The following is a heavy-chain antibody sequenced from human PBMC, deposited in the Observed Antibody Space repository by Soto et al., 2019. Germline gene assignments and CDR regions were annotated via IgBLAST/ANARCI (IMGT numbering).Heavy chain of an antibody. V-gene: IGHV3-30*18. CDR2: ISYDGSNK. J-gene: IGHJ3*02. Sequence: QVQLVESGGGVVQXXRSLRLSXXXXXFTFSSYGMHWVRQAPGKGLEWVAVISYDGSNKYYADSVKGRFTISRDNSKNTLYLQMNSLRAEDTAVYYCAKVVGDLGSDAFDIWGQGTMVTVSS. CDR3: AKVVGDLGSDAFDI. D-gene: IGHD3-16*01. CDR1: XFTFSSYG.